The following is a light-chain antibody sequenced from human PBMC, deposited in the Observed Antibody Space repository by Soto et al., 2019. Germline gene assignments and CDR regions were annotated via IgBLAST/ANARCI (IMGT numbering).Light chain of an antibody. CDR1: QDISNY. J-gene: IGKJ4*01. Sequence: DFQMSESLSALSASVGNRVTITCQASQDISNYLNWYQQKPGKAPKLLIYDASHLEIGVPSRFSGSGSGTDFTFTISSLQPEDIPTYYCQQYDNLPLTFGGGTKVDIK. CDR3: QQYDNLPLT. V-gene: IGKV1-33*01. CDR2: DAS.